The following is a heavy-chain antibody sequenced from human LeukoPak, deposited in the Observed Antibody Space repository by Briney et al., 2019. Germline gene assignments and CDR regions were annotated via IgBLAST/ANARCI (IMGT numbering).Heavy chain of an antibody. CDR2: IYTSGST. V-gene: IGHV4-61*02. CDR3: ARSIAVAGSAFDI. J-gene: IGHJ3*02. CDR1: GGSISSGSYY. Sequence: PSETLSLTCTVSGGSISSGSYYWSWIRQPAGKGLEWIGRIYTSGSTNYNPSLKSRATISVDTSKNQFSLKLSSVTAADTAVYYCARSIAVAGSAFDIWGQGTMVTVSS. D-gene: IGHD6-19*01.